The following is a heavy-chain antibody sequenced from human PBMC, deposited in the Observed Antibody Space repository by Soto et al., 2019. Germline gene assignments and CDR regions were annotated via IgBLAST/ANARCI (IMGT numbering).Heavy chain of an antibody. V-gene: IGHV3-23*01. D-gene: IGHD5-18*01. J-gene: IGHJ4*02. CDR3: AKTRSRGYSYGCFDY. Sequence: SLRLSCAASGFTFSSYAMSWVRQAPGKGLEWVSAISGSGGSTYYADSVKGRFTISRDNSKNTLYLQMNSLRAEDTAVYYCAKTRSRGYSYGCFDYWGQGTLVTVSS. CDR2: ISGSGGST. CDR1: GFTFSSYA.